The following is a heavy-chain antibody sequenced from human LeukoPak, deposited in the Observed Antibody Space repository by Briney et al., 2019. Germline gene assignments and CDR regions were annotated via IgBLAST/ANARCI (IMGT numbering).Heavy chain of an antibody. V-gene: IGHV4-59*08. CDR1: GGSISRLY. J-gene: IGHJ4*02. CDR2: IYYSGST. Sequence: PSETLSLTCTVSGGSISRLYWSWVRQPPGKGLEWIGHIYYSGSTNYNPSLKSRVTISVDTSKNQFSLKLSSVTAADTAVYYCATSFGQRFRGYRELGSLDYWGQGTLVTVSS. CDR3: ATSFGQRFRGYRELGSLDY. D-gene: IGHD1-26*01.